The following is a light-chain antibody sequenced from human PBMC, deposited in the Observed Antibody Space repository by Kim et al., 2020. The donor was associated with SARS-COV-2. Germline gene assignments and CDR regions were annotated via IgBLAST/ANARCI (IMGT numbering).Light chain of an antibody. CDR1: QSIRSY. CDR2: TAS. V-gene: IGKV1-39*01. Sequence: DIQMTQSPFSLSASVGDRVTITCRASQSIRSYLNWYQQKPGKAPKALMYTASTLHSGVSSRFSGSGSGTDFTLTISSLQPEDCGIYYCQQTFSIPYTFGQGPSWRS. CDR3: QQTFSIPYT. J-gene: IGKJ2*01.